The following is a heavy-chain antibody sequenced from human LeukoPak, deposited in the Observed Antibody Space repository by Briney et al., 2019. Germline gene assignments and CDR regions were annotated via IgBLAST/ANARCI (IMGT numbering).Heavy chain of an antibody. J-gene: IGHJ4*02. Sequence: PSETLSLTCTVSGYSISSGYYWGWIRQPPGKGLEWIGSIYHSGSTYYNPSLKSRVTISVDTSKNQFSLKLSSVTAADTAVYYCARDLIAAACLDYWGQGTLVTVSS. CDR2: IYHSGST. CDR3: ARDLIAAACLDY. V-gene: IGHV4-38-2*02. D-gene: IGHD6-13*01. CDR1: GYSISSGYY.